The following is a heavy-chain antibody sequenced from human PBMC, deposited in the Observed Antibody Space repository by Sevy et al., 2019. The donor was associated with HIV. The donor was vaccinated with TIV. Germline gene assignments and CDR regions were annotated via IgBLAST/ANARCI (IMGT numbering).Heavy chain of an antibody. CDR3: ARLSAAGPGATDY. J-gene: IGHJ4*02. V-gene: IGHV3-21*01. CDR2: ISSSSSYI. D-gene: IGHD1-26*01. Sequence: GSLRLSCAASGFTFSSYSMNWVRQAPGKGLEWVSSISSSSSYIYYADSVKGRFTISRDNAKNSLYLQMNSLRAEDTAVYYCARLSAAGPGATDYWGQGTLVTVSS. CDR1: GFTFSSYS.